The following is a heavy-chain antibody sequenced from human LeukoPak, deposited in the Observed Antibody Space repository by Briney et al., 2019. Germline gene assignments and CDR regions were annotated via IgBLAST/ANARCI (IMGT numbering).Heavy chain of an antibody. J-gene: IGHJ4*02. D-gene: IGHD3-16*02. Sequence: SETLSLTCAVYGGSFSGYFWTWFRQPPGKGLEWIGEIIHSGSATYNPALKSRVTISVDTSKNQFSLKMTSVTAADTAMYYCARLGPIWGSHRFYFDSRSRGSLVTVSS. CDR1: GGSFSGYF. CDR3: ARLGPIWGSHRFYFDS. CDR2: IIHSGSA. V-gene: IGHV4-34*12.